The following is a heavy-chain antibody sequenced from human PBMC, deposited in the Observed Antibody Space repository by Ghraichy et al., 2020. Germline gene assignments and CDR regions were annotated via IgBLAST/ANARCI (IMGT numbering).Heavy chain of an antibody. CDR1: GGSFSGYY. CDR2: INHSGST. Sequence: SETLSLTCAVYGGSFSGYYWSWIRQPPGKGLEWIGEINHSGSTNYNPSLKSRVTISVDTSKNQFSLKLSSVTAADTAVYYCARASSITMIVLYYFDYWGQGTLVTVSS. V-gene: IGHV4-34*01. CDR3: ARASSITMIVLYYFDY. D-gene: IGHD3-22*01. J-gene: IGHJ4*02.